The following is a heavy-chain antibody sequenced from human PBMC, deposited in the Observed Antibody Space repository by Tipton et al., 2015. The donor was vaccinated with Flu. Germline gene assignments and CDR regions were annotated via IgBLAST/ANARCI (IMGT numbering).Heavy chain of an antibody. CDR2: INHSGST. CDR1: GGSFSGYY. D-gene: IGHD5-18*01. Sequence: TLSLTCAVYGGSFSGYYWSWIRQPPGKGLEWIGEINHSGSTNYNPSLKSRVTISVDTSKNQFSLKLSSVTAADTAVYYCARVPPQLWLRYFDYWGQGTLVTVSS. V-gene: IGHV4-34*01. J-gene: IGHJ4*02. CDR3: ARVPPQLWLRYFDY.